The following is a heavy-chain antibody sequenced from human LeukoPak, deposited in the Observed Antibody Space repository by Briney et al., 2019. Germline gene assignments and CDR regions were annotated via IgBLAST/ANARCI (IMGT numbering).Heavy chain of an antibody. CDR2: ISSSSSYI. Sequence: PGGSLRLSCAASGFTFSSYSMNWVRQAPGKGLEWVSSISSSSSYIYYADSVKGRFTISRDNAKNSLYLQMNSLRAEDTAVYYCARDGDHIVVVPAASYWGQGTLVTVSS. CDR1: GFTFSSYS. J-gene: IGHJ4*02. CDR3: ARDGDHIVVVPAASY. V-gene: IGHV3-21*01. D-gene: IGHD2-2*01.